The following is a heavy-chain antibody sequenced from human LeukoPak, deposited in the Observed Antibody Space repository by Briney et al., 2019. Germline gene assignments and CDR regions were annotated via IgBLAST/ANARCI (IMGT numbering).Heavy chain of an antibody. D-gene: IGHD3-10*01. V-gene: IGHV3-7*01. CDR2: IKQDGSEK. CDR1: GFTFSSYW. Sequence: TGGSLRLSCAASGFTFSSYWMSWVRQAPGKGLEWVANIKQDGSEKYYVDSVKGRFTISRDNAKNSLYLQMNSLRAEDTAVYYCAKVLWFGESYHDAFDIWGQGTMVTVSS. CDR3: AKVLWFGESYHDAFDI. J-gene: IGHJ3*02.